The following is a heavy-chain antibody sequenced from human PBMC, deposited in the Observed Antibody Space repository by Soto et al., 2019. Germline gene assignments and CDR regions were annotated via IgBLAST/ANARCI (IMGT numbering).Heavy chain of an antibody. CDR1: GFTFSSYG. V-gene: IGHV3-30*18. D-gene: IGHD6-13*01. CDR2: ISYDGSNK. Sequence: GGSLRLSCAASGFTFSSYGMHWVRQAPGKGLEWVAVISYDGSNKYYADSVKGRFTISRDNSKNTLYLQMNSLRAEDTAVYYCAKDPGLGAAAGYWFDPWGQGTLVTVSS. J-gene: IGHJ5*02. CDR3: AKDPGLGAAAGYWFDP.